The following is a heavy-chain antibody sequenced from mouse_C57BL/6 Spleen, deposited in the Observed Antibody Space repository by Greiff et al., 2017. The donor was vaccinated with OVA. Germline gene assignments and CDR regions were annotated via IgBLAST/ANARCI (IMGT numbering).Heavy chain of an antibody. CDR2: FHPYNDDT. CDR3: ARKGYSNYVGYFDV. CDR1: GYTFTTYP. V-gene: IGHV1-47*01. J-gene: IGHJ1*03. D-gene: IGHD2-5*01. Sequence: VQLEQSGAELVNPGTSVKMSCKASGYTFTTYPIEWMKQNHGKSLEWIGNFHPYNDDTKYNEKFKGKATLTVEKSSSTVYLELSRLTSDDSAVYYCARKGYSNYVGYFDVWGTGTTVTVSS.